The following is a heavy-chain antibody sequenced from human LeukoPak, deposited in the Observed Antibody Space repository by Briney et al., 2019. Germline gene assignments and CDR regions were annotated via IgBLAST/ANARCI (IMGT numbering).Heavy chain of an antibody. V-gene: IGHV1-2*02. Sequence: GASVKVSCKASGYTFTDDYIHWVRQAPGQGLEWMGWINVNSGGTNYAQKFYARVTMTRDTFISTAYMELSRLRSDDTAVFYCAREHMTRVTLDYWGQGTLVTVSS. CDR3: AREHMTRVTLDY. J-gene: IGHJ4*02. D-gene: IGHD4-17*01. CDR1: GYTFTDDY. CDR2: INVNSGGT.